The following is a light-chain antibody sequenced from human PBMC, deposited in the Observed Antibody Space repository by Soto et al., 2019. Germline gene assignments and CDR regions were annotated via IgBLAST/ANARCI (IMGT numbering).Light chain of an antibody. CDR3: QQYGSSVWT. CDR1: QSVSSNY. J-gene: IGKJ1*01. V-gene: IGKV3-20*01. Sequence: EIVLTQSPGTLSLSPGERATLSCRASQSVSSNYLAWYQQKPGQAPRLLIYGASSRATDIPDRFSGRGSGIDFSLTISRLEPEDSPVYYCQQYGSSVWTFGQGTRVEIK. CDR2: GAS.